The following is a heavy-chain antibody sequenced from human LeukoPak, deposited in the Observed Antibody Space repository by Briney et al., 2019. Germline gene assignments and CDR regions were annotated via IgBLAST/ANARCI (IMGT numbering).Heavy chain of an antibody. V-gene: IGHV3-7*01. CDR3: ARAPPYGDYDY. J-gene: IGHJ4*02. CDR2: IKQDGSEK. CDR1: GFNFRSYW. Sequence: GGSLRLSCATSGFNFRSYWMSWVRQAPGKGLEWVANIKQDGSEKNYLGSVKGRFTISRDNSKNTLYLQMNSLRAEDTAVYYCARAPPYGDYDYWGQGTLVTVSS. D-gene: IGHD4-17*01.